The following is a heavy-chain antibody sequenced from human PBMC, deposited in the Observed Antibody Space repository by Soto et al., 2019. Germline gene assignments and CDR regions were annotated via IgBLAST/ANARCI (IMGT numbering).Heavy chain of an antibody. CDR1: GYTFTSYG. J-gene: IGHJ6*03. CDR3: ARVRFLEGRTDYYYDYMDV. Sequence: QVQLVRSGAEVKKPGASVKVSCKASGYTFTSYGISWVRQAPGQGLEWMGWISAYNGNTNYAQKLQGRVTMTTDTSTSTAYMELGSLRSDDTAVYYCARVRFLEGRTDYYYDYMDVWGKGTTVTVSS. V-gene: IGHV1-18*01. D-gene: IGHD3-3*01. CDR2: ISAYNGNT.